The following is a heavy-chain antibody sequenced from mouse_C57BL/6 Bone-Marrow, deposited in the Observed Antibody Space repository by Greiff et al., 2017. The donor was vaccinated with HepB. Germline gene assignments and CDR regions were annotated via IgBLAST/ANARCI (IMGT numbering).Heavy chain of an antibody. Sequence: QVQLQQSGAELASPGASVTLSCKASGYTFTDHIMNWVKKRPGQGLEWIGRIYPVSGETNYNQKFMGKATFSVDPSSSTVYMVLNSLTSEDPAVYDCYYSNYGWFYAMDYWGQGTSVTVSA. CDR3: YYSNYGWFYAMDY. CDR2: IYPVSGET. V-gene: IGHV1-11*01. CDR1: GYTFTDHI. J-gene: IGHJ4*01. D-gene: IGHD2-5*01.